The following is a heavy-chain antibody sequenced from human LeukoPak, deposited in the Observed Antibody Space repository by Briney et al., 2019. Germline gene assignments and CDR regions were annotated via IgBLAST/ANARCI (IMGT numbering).Heavy chain of an antibody. D-gene: IGHD1-26*01. CDR2: IYTSGST. CDR1: GGSISSYY. V-gene: IGHV4-4*09. J-gene: IGHJ4*02. Sequence: PSETLSLTCTVSGGSISSYYWSWIRQPPGKGLEWIGYIYTSGSTNYNPSLKSRVTISVDTSKNQFSLKLSSVTAADTAVYYCARRPRGSYFPDWGQRTLVTVSS. CDR3: ARRPRGSYFPD.